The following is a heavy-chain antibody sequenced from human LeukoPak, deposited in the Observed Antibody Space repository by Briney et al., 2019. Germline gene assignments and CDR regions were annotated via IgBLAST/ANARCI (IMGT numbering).Heavy chain of an antibody. CDR1: GFTFSSYS. Sequence: PGGSLRLSCAASGFTFSSYSMNWVRQAPGKGLEWVSSISSSSSYINYADSVKGRFTISRDNAKNSLYLQMNSLRAEDTAVYYCARASRVAYCTSTSCYETYYFDYWGQGTLVTVSS. D-gene: IGHD2-2*01. J-gene: IGHJ4*02. CDR3: ARASRVAYCTSTSCYETYYFDY. CDR2: ISSSSSYI. V-gene: IGHV3-21*01.